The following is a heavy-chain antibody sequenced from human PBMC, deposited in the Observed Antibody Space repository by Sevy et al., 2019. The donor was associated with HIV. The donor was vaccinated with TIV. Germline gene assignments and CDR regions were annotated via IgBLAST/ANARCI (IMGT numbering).Heavy chain of an antibody. J-gene: IGHJ4*02. CDR3: ATDSSGYYRYYFDY. CDR2: FDPEDGET. Sequence: ASVKVACKVSGYTLTELSMHWVRQAPGKGLEWMGGFDPEDGETIYAQKFQGRVTMTGDTSTDTAYMELSSLRSEDTAVYYCATDSSGYYRYYFDYWGQGTLVTVSS. V-gene: IGHV1-24*01. CDR1: GYTLTELS. D-gene: IGHD3-22*01.